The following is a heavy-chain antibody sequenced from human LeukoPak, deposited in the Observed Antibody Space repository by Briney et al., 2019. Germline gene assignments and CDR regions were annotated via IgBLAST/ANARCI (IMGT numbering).Heavy chain of an antibody. V-gene: IGHV3-74*01. CDR3: ASGYSYSFLFDY. Sequence: GESLRLSCAASGFTFSTYWMRWVRQAPGKGLVWVSRINSDGSSTSYADSVKGRFTISRDSAKNTLYMQMSSLRAEDTAVYYCASGYSYSFLFDYWGQGTLVTVSS. CDR2: INSDGSST. J-gene: IGHJ4*02. D-gene: IGHD5-18*01. CDR1: GFTFSTYW.